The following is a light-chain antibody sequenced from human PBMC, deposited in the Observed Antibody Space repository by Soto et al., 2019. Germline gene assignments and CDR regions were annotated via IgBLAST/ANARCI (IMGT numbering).Light chain of an antibody. Sequence: EILMTQSPVTLSVSPGERATLSCRASQSVSSNLAWYQQKPGQAPSLLIYGAVTRATGIPARFSGTGSGTEFTLTISSLQSEDFALSYCQQYNDWPLTFGQGTKVEI. J-gene: IGKJ1*01. CDR2: GAV. V-gene: IGKV3-15*01. CDR3: QQYNDWPLT. CDR1: QSVSSN.